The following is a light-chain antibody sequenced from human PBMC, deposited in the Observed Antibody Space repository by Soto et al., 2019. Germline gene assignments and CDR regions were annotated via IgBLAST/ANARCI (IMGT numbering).Light chain of an antibody. CDR1: QSVSSN. V-gene: IGKV3D-15*02. CDR2: GAS. CDR3: QQYTSSPWT. J-gene: IGKJ1*01. Sequence: EIVMTQSPATLSVSPGERATLSCRASQSVSSNLAWYQQKPGQAHRLLIYGASTRATGIQDRFSGSGSGTDFTLTVRRLEPEDFAVYYCQQYTSSPWTFGQGTKVDIK.